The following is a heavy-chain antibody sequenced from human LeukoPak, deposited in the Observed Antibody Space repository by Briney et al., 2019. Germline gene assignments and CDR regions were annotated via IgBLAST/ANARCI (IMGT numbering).Heavy chain of an antibody. CDR3: ATDMVGYCGDVTCYSEAY. CDR1: GYSLTALS. Sequence: RASVKVSCKVSGYSLTALSMHWVRQAPGKGLEWMGGFEPEVGKTMYAEKLDGRLTVTDDTSTDTAYMQLSSLRLEDTAVYYCATDMVGYCGDVTCYSEAYWGQGTLVTVSS. V-gene: IGHV1-24*01. J-gene: IGHJ4*02. CDR2: FEPEVGKT. D-gene: IGHD2-21*01.